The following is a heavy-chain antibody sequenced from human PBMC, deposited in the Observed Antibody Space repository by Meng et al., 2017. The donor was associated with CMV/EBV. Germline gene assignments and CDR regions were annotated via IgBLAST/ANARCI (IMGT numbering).Heavy chain of an antibody. D-gene: IGHD2-2*01. CDR1: GYTFTSYD. J-gene: IGHJ3*02. V-gene: IGHV1-8*01. Sequence: ALVKVSCKASGYTFTSYDINWVRQATGQGLEWMGWMNPNSGNTGYAQKFQGRVTMTRNTSISTAYMELSSLRSEDTAVYYCARVVGYCSSTSCKHAFDIWGQGTMVTVSS. CDR2: MNPNSGNT. CDR3: ARVVGYCSSTSCKHAFDI.